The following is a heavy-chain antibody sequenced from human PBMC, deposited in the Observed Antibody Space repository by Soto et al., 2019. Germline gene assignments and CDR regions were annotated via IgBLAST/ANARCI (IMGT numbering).Heavy chain of an antibody. Sequence: QVQLVQSGAEVKKPGSSVKVACKASGGTFSSYAISWVRQAPGQGLEWMGGIIPIFGTANYAQKFQGRVTITADESTSTSYMELSSMRSEDTAVYYCARVSPSRPLPYGMDVCGQGTTVTVSS. V-gene: IGHV1-69*12. CDR3: ARVSPSRPLPYGMDV. CDR2: IIPIFGTA. CDR1: GGTFSSYA. J-gene: IGHJ6*02.